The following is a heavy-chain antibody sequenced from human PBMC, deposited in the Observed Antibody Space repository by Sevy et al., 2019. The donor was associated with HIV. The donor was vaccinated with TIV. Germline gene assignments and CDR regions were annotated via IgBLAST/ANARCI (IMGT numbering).Heavy chain of an antibody. Sequence: GGSLRLSCVASGFTYSMNWVRQAPGKGLEWVSYISDSSATIHYADSVKDRLPISMDNAKNSLYLQMNTLRAEDTAVYYCASQRGGYERLYYFDSWGQGTLVTVSS. J-gene: IGHJ4*02. CDR1: GFTYS. D-gene: IGHD5-12*01. CDR3: ASQRGGYERLYYFDS. V-gene: IGHV3-48*01. CDR2: ISDSSATI.